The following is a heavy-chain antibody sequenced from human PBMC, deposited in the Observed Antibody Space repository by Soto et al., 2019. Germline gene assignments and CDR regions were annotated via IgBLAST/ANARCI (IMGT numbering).Heavy chain of an antibody. CDR1: GYSFTSYW. V-gene: IGHV5-51*01. CDR2: IYPGDSDT. J-gene: IGHJ6*02. Sequence: GESLKISCKGSGYSFTSYWIGWVRQMPGKGLEWMGIIYPGDSDTRYSPSFQGQVTISADKSISTAYLQWSSLKASDTAMYYCATRSYYARSYYYGMDVWGQGTTVTVSS. CDR3: ATRSYYARSYYYGMDV. D-gene: IGHD3-10*01.